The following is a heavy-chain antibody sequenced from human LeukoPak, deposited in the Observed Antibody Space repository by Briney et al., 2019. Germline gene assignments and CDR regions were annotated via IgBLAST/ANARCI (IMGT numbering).Heavy chain of an antibody. D-gene: IGHD2-15*01. Sequence: HGESLRISCKGSGYSFTSYWISWVRQMPGKGLEWMGRIDPSDSYTNYSPSFQGHVTISADKSISTAYLQWSSLKASDTAMYYCARARYCSGGSCYAEYWGQGTLVTVSS. CDR1: GYSFTSYW. J-gene: IGHJ4*02. V-gene: IGHV5-10-1*01. CDR2: IDPSDSYT. CDR3: ARARYCSGGSCYAEY.